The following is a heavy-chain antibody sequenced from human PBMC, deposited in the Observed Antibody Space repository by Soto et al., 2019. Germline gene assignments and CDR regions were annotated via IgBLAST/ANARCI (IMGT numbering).Heavy chain of an antibody. CDR2: IYYSGST. CDR3: ARGTGGSGYYYYGMDV. V-gene: IGHV4-30-4*01. CDR1: GGSISSGDYY. Sequence: QVQLQESGPGLVKPSQTLSLTCTVSGGSISSGDYYWSWIRQPPGKGLEGIGYIYYSGSTYYNPSLKSRVTISVDTSKNQFSLKLSSVTAADTAVYYCARGTGGSGYYYYGMDVWGQGTTVTVSS. J-gene: IGHJ6*02. D-gene: IGHD2-8*02.